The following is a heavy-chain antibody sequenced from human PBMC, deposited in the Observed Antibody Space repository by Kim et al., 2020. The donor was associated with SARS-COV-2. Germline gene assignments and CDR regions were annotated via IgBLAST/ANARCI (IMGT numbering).Heavy chain of an antibody. J-gene: IGHJ3*01. Sequence: PSLKSRVTISVDTSKNQFSLKLSSVTAADTAVYYCARHNFDPHYVLELKNWGQGTMVTVSS. V-gene: IGHV4-59*08. CDR3: ARHNFDPHYVLELKN. D-gene: IGHD3-16*01.